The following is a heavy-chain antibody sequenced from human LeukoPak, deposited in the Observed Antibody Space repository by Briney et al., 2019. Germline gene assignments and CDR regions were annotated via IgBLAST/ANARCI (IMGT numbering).Heavy chain of an antibody. CDR1: GFTFSSYW. J-gene: IGHJ4*02. Sequence: PGGSLRLSCAASGFTFSSYWMSWVRQAPGKGPERVANIKQGGSEKYYVDCVKGRVTSARDDAKNSLYLQMNSLRAEDTAVYYCARERQNKDFWSGGDYWGQGTLVTVSS. V-gene: IGHV3-7*01. CDR3: ARERQNKDFWSGGDY. D-gene: IGHD3-3*01. CDR2: IKQGGSEK.